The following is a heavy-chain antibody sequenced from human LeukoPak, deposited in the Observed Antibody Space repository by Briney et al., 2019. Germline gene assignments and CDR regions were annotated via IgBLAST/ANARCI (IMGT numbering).Heavy chain of an antibody. CDR2: IYPSSGSA. J-gene: IGHJ4*02. D-gene: IGHD3-3*02. CDR3: AREPPSHFYFDY. Sequence: GASVKVSCKASGYTFTNYCIHWVRQAPGQGLEYMGIIYPSSGSATYPQQFQGRVTITRDTSTSTVYMELSSLRSDDTAVYYCAREPPSHFYFDYWGQGTLVTASS. CDR1: GYTFTNYC. V-gene: IGHV1-46*01.